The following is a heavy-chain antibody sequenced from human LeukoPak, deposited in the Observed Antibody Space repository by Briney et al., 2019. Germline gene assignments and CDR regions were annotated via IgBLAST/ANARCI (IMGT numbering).Heavy chain of an antibody. D-gene: IGHD2-15*01. CDR3: ARDPPCSGGSCYSVGYYYYMDV. V-gene: IGHV4-59*01. Sequence: SETLSLTCTVSGGSISGYFWGWIRQPPGKGLEWIGYIHYSGSTNYNPSLRSRVTISVDASKNQFSLTLSSVTAADAAVYYCARDPPCSGGSCYSVGYYYYMDVWGKGTTVTVSS. CDR2: IHYSGST. J-gene: IGHJ6*03. CDR1: GGSISGYF.